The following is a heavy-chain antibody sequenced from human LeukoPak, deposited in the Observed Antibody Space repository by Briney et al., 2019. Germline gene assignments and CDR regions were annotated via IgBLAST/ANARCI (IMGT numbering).Heavy chain of an antibody. Sequence: SETLSLTCAVYGGSFSGYYWSWIRQPPGKGLEWIGEINHSGSTNYNPSLKSRVTISVDTSKNQFSLKLSSVTAADTAVYYCARTTEGYCRGRSCYSYYYYMDVWGKGTTVTVSS. V-gene: IGHV4-34*01. D-gene: IGHD2-15*01. CDR3: ARTTEGYCRGRSCYSYYYYMDV. J-gene: IGHJ6*03. CDR1: GGSFSGYY. CDR2: INHSGST.